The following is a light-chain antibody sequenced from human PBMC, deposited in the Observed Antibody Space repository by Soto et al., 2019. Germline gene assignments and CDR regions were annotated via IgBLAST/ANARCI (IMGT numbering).Light chain of an antibody. V-gene: IGKV3-15*01. J-gene: IGKJ2*01. CDR1: QSVSSN. CDR3: HQYDEGPYT. CDR2: GAS. Sequence: VMGTSSTALSVSLVEIATLSCRASQSVSSNVAWYRQIPGQTPRLLIYGASTRATGVPVRFSGSASGTEFTLTISGLQSEDFAVYYCHQYDEGPYTFGQG.